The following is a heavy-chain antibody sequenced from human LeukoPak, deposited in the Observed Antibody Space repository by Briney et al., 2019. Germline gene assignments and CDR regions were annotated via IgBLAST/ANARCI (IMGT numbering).Heavy chain of an antibody. CDR2: INHSGST. V-gene: IGHV4-34*01. Sequence: KPSETLSLTCAVYGGSFSGYYWSWIRQPPGKGLEWIGEINHSGSTNYNPSLKSRVTISVDTSENQFSLKLSSVTAADTAVYYCARCRITIFGMVIFGSSCDLDYWGQGTLVTVSS. D-gene: IGHD3-3*01. CDR3: ARCRITIFGMVIFGSSCDLDY. CDR1: GGSFSGYY. J-gene: IGHJ4*02.